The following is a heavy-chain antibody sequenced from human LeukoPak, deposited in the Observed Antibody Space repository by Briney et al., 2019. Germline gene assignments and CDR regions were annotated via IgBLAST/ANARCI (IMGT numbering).Heavy chain of an antibody. Sequence: ASVKVSCKASGYTFTSYDINWVRQATGQELEWMGWMNPNSGNTGYAQKFQGRVTITRNTSISTAYMELSSLRSEDTAVYYCAREILGIAVAGPPGGFDYWGQGTLVTVSS. CDR3: AREILGIAVAGPPGGFDY. CDR1: GYTFTSYD. D-gene: IGHD6-19*01. CDR2: MNPNSGNT. V-gene: IGHV1-8*03. J-gene: IGHJ4*02.